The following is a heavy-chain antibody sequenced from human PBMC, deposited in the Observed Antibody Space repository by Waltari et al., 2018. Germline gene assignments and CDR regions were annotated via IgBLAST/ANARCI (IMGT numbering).Heavy chain of an antibody. CDR2: INHSGST. CDR1: GGSFSGYY. V-gene: IGHV4-34*01. Sequence: QVQLQQWGAGLLKPSETLSLTCAFYGGSFSGYYWSWIRQPPGKGLEWIGEINHSGSTNYNPSLKSRVTISVDTSKNQFSLKLSSVTAADTAVYYCARGLSSSWYYYYYGMDVWGQGTTVTVSS. J-gene: IGHJ6*02. CDR3: ARGLSSSWYYYYYGMDV. D-gene: IGHD6-13*01.